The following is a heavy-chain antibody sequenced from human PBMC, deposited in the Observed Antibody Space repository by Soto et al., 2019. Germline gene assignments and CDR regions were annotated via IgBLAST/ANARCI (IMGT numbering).Heavy chain of an antibody. CDR2: IYYSGST. J-gene: IGHJ4*02. CDR1: GGSISSGGYY. CDR3: AREIAYSGYALEIDY. D-gene: IGHD5-12*01. V-gene: IGHV4-31*03. Sequence: QVQLQETGPGLVKPSQTLSLTCTVSGGSISSGGYYWSWIRQHPGKGLEWIGYIYYSGSTYYNPSLKSRVTISVDTSKSQFSLKLSSVTAADTAVYYCAREIAYSGYALEIDYWGQGTLVTVSS.